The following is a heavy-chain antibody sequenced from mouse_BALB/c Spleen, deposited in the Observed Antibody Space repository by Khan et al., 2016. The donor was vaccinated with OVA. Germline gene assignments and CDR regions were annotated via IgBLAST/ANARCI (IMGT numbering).Heavy chain of an antibody. CDR1: GYTFTDYA. CDR2: ISTHYGNI. J-gene: IGHJ3*01. V-gene: IGHV1S137*01. Sequence: QVQLQQSGPEVVRPGVSVKISCKGSGYTFTDYAMHWVKQSHAKSLEWIGVISTHYGNIDYNQKFKDKATMTVDKSSNTAYMELARFTSEDPAMSYCARRSGNDRFAYWGQGTLVTVSA. CDR3: ARRSGNDRFAY. D-gene: IGHD2-2*01.